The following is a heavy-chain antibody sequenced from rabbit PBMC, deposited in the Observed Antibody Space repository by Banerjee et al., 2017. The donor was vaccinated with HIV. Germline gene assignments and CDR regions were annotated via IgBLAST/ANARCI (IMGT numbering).Heavy chain of an antibody. CDR2: IDSGTDST. CDR1: GIDFSSYYC. CDR3: ARDSAGREDFNL. J-gene: IGHJ4*01. V-gene: IGHV1S40*01. Sequence: QSLEESGGDLVKPGASLTLTCKASGIDFSSYYCMCWVRQAPGKGLEWIACIDSGTDSTYYANWAKGRFTISETSSTTVTLQMTSLTAADTATYFCARDSAGREDFNLWGPGTLVTVS. D-gene: IGHD4-2*01.